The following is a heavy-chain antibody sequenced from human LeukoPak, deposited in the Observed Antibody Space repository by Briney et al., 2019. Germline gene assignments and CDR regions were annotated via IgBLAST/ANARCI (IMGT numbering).Heavy chain of an antibody. D-gene: IGHD2-2*01. CDR3: AKDRDCSSTSCDYYYGMDV. J-gene: IGHJ6*02. CDR1: GFTFSSYG. CDR2: ISYDGSNK. Sequence: GGSLRLSCAASGFTFSSYGMHWVRQAPGKGLEWVAVISYDGSNKYYADSVKGRFTISRDNSKNTLYLQMNSLRAEDTAVYYCAKDRDCSSTSCDYYYGMDVWGQGTTVTVSS. V-gene: IGHV3-30*18.